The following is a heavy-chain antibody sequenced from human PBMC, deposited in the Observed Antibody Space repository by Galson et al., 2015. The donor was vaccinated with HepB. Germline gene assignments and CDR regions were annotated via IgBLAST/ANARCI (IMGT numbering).Heavy chain of an antibody. CDR1: GDSVSSATQY. D-gene: IGHD6-13*01. Sequence: LSLTCTVAGDSVSSATQYWGWIRRPPGKGLEWNGSIYSNGATFYQPSLKGRVAVSLETSKNQVSLKLTSVTAADTAVYFCARGGRPGIDSYDIWGQGTKVSVSS. V-gene: IGHV4-39*07. CDR2: IYSNGAT. CDR3: ARGGRPGIDSYDI. J-gene: IGHJ3*02.